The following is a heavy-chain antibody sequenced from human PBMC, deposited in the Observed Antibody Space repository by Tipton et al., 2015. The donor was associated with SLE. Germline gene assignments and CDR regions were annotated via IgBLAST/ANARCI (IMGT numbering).Heavy chain of an antibody. CDR1: GFTFSTYA. V-gene: IGHV3-30*04. J-gene: IGHJ4*02. Sequence: RSLRLSCAASGFTFSTYAMHWVRQAPGKGLEWVAVISYDGSNKYNADSVKGRFTISRDNSKNTLYLQMNSLRAEDTAVYYCASELTNWLDYWGQGTLVTVSS. CDR2: ISYDGSNK. D-gene: IGHD7-27*01. CDR3: ASELTNWLDY.